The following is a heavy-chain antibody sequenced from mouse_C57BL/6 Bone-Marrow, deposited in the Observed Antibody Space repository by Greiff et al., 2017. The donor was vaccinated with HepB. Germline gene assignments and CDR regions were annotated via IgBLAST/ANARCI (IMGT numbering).Heavy chain of an antibody. J-gene: IGHJ2*01. CDR2: IYPGSGST. Sequence: VQLQQPGAELVKPGASVKMSCKASGYTFTSYWITWVKQRPGQGLEWIGDIYPGSGSTNYNEKFKSKATLTVDTSSSTAYMQLSSLTSEDSAVYYCARSPPAYYYGSKDYWGQGTTLTVS. CDR3: ARSPPAYYYGSKDY. D-gene: IGHD1-1*01. CDR1: GYTFTSYW. V-gene: IGHV1-55*01.